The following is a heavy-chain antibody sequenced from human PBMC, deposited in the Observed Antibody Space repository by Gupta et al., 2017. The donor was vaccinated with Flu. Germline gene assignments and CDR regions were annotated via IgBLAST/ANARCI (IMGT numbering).Heavy chain of an antibody. CDR3: ARGHGGTGTTFSDYYYMDV. Sequence: SWIRQPPGKGVEWIGEINHSGSTNYNPSLKSRVTISVDTSKNQFSLKLSSVTAADTAVYYCARGHGGTGTTFSDYYYMDVWGKGTTVTVSS. J-gene: IGHJ6*03. CDR2: INHSGST. V-gene: IGHV4-34*01. D-gene: IGHD1-7*01.